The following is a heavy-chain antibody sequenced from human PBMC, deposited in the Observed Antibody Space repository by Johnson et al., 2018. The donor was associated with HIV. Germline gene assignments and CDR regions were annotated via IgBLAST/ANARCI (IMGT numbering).Heavy chain of an antibody. V-gene: IGHV3-7*05. CDR2: IKQDGSDK. D-gene: IGHD2-21*02. CDR3: ARDHVMVVTPGDCFDI. J-gene: IGHJ3*02. Sequence: VQLVESGGGLVQPGGSLRLSCVVSGFTFSDYWMTWDRQAPGKGLEWVANIKQDGSDKYYVHSVKGRFSISRDNAKNSLYLQMNSLRAEDTAVYYCARDHVMVVTPGDCFDIWGQGIMVTVSS. CDR1: GFTFSDYW.